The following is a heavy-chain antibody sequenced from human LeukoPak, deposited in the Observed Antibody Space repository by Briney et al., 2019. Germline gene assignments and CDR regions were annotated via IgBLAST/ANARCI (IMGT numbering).Heavy chain of an antibody. Sequence: GASLQISCKGSGYSFTSYWIGWVRQVPGKGLEWMGIIYPGDSDTRYSPSFQGQVTISADKSISTAYLQWSSLKASDTAMYYCARRPAAGTVPLDYWGQGTLVTVSS. D-gene: IGHD6-13*01. CDR2: IYPGDSDT. J-gene: IGHJ4*02. CDR3: ARRPAAGTVPLDY. CDR1: GYSFTSYW. V-gene: IGHV5-51*01.